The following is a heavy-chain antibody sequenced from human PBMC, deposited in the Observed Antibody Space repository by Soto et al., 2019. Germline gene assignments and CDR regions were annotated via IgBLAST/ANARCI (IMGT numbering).Heavy chain of an antibody. CDR3: ARAPYYYGFDV. CDR2: IYYTGST. V-gene: IGHV4-61*01. CDR1: GGSISSSSYY. J-gene: IGHJ6*02. Sequence: PSETLSLTCTVSGGSISSSSYYWSWIRQSPGKGLEWIAYIYYTGSTNYNPSLASRVTISADTSRNQFSLRLTSVTAADTAVYYCARAPYYYGFDVWGQGTTVTVSS.